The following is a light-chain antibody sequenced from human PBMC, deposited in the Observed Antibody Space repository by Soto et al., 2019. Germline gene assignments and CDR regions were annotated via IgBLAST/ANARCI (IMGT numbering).Light chain of an antibody. CDR1: ISHVGGYNY. V-gene: IGLV2-14*01. CDR3: SSYTSSSTYVV. Sequence: QPAPTPSASVSGSPGQSISISCTATISHVGGYNYVSWYQQHPGKAPKLMIYEVSNRPSGVSNRFSGSNSGNTASLTISGLQAEDEADYYSSSYTSSSTYVVFGGGTK. J-gene: IGLJ2*01. CDR2: EVS.